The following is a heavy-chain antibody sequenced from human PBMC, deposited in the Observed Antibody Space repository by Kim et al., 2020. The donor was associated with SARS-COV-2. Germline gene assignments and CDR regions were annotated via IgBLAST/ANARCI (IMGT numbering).Heavy chain of an antibody. CDR3: ASLTTVTDY. CDR2: K. V-gene: IGHV3-21*01. Sequence: KYYADGLKGRFTISRYNARNSLYLQMNSLTAEDTAVYYCASLTTVTDYWGQGTLVTVSS. J-gene: IGHJ4*02. D-gene: IGHD4-17*01.